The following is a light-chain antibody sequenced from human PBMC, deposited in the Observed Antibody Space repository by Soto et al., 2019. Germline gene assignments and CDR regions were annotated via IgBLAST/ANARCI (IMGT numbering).Light chain of an antibody. CDR2: YYSDSDK. V-gene: IGLV5-37*01. Sequence: QTVVTQPPSSSASPGESARLTCTLPSDISVADYDIYWYQQKPGSPPKYLLFYYSDSDKGQGSGVPSRFSGSKDASANAGILLISGLQSEDEADYYCMIWPSKALRVFGGGTKLTVL. CDR1: SDISVADYD. J-gene: IGLJ3*02. CDR3: MIWPSKALRV.